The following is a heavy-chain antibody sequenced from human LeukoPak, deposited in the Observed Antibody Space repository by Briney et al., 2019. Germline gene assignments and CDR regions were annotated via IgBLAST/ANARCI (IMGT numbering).Heavy chain of an antibody. V-gene: IGHV3-9*01. CDR1: GFTFDDYA. D-gene: IGHD5-18*01. CDR3: AKDYTAMVRGPDY. Sequence: PGRSLRLSCAASGFTFDDYAMHWVRQAPGKGPEWVSGISWNSGSIGYADSVKGRFTISRDNAKNSLYLQMNSLRAEDTALYYCAKDYTAMVRGPDYWGQGTLVTVSS. CDR2: ISWNSGSI. J-gene: IGHJ4*02.